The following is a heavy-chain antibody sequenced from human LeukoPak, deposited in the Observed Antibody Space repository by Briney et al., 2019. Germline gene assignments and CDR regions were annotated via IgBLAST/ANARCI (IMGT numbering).Heavy chain of an antibody. Sequence: GGSLRLSCAASGFTFSTYWMSWVRQAPGKGLEWVANIQQDGSEKYYVDSVRGRFTISRDNAKNSLYLQMNSLRAEDTAVYYCAELGITMIGGVWGKGTTVTISS. CDR3: AELGITMIGGV. D-gene: IGHD3-10*02. J-gene: IGHJ6*04. V-gene: IGHV3-7*01. CDR1: GFTFSTYW. CDR2: IQQDGSEK.